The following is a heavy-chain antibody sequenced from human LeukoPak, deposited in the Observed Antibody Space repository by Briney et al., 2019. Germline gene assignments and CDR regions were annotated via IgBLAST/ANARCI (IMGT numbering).Heavy chain of an antibody. CDR3: ARDKGYCSSTSCRNWFDP. Sequence: ASVKISCKASGYTFTSYYMHWVRQAPGLGLEWMGIINPSGGSTSYAQKFQGRVTMTKDMSTSTVYMELSSLRSEDTAVYYCARDKGYCSSTSCRNWFDPWGQGTLVTVSS. J-gene: IGHJ5*02. CDR1: GYTFTSYY. V-gene: IGHV1-46*01. CDR2: INPSGGST. D-gene: IGHD2-2*01.